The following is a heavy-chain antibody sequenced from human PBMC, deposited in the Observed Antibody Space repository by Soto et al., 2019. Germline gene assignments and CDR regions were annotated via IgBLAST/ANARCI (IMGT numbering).Heavy chain of an antibody. CDR2: IYYSGST. V-gene: IGHV4-61*08. D-gene: IGHD3-10*01. CDR3: ARAGSYRYFDY. J-gene: IGHJ4*02. CDR1: GGSVSSGGYY. Sequence: QVQLQESGPGLVKPSETLSLTCSVSGGSVSSGGYYWSWIRRPPGKGLEWIGCIYYSGSTDYNPSLKSRVTMSLDKSKNQFSLKLNSVTAADTAVYFCARAGSYRYFDYWGQGTLVTVSS.